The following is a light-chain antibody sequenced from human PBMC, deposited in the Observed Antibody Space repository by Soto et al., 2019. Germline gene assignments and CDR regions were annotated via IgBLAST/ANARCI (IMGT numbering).Light chain of an antibody. CDR3: QQCGDSPT. J-gene: IGKJ2*01. CDR2: SAS. CDR1: QSVSTWY. Sequence: EIVLTQSPGTLSLSAGERATLTCRASQSVSTWYLAWYQQKPGQAPRLLISSASNSATGIPDRFSGSGSGTDFTLTISRLEPEDFAVYFCQQCGDSPTFGQGTKVDIK. V-gene: IGKV3-20*01.